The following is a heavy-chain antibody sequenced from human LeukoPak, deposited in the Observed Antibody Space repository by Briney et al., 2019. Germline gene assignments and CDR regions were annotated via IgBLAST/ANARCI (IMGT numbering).Heavy chain of an antibody. CDR1: GFTFSSYT. J-gene: IGHJ6*04. Sequence: GGSLRLSCAASGFTFSSYTMNWVRQAPGKGLEWISYISSSGSTIHYADSVKGRFTISRDNAKNSLYLQMNSLRAEDTAVYYCAELGITMIGGVWGKGTTVTISS. D-gene: IGHD3-10*02. CDR3: AELGITMIGGV. CDR2: ISSSGSTI. V-gene: IGHV3-48*04.